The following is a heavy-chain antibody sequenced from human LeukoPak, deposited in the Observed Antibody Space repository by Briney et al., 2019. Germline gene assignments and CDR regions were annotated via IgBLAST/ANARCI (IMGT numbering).Heavy chain of an antibody. CDR3: ARESYGGNLNY. CDR2: IKQDGSEK. V-gene: IGHV3-7*01. CDR1: GFTFSSYW. J-gene: IGHJ4*02. Sequence: GGSLRLSCAASGFTFSSYWMSWVRQAPGKGLEWVANIKQDGSEKYYADSVKGRFTISRDNGKNSLDLQMNSLRADDTAVYYCARESYGGNLNYWGQGTLVTVSS. D-gene: IGHD4-23*01.